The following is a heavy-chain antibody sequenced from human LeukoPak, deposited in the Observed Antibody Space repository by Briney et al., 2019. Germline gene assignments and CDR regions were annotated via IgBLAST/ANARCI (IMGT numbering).Heavy chain of an antibody. CDR3: ARLHSSSWDYYFDC. J-gene: IGHJ4*02. V-gene: IGHV4-61*01. D-gene: IGHD6-13*01. Sequence: PSETLSLTCTVSGGSVSSGSYYWSWIRQPPGKGLEWIGYIYYSGSTNYNPSLKSRVTISVDTSKNQFSLKLSSLTAADTAVYYCARLHSSSWDYYFDCWGQGTLVTVSS. CDR2: IYYSGST. CDR1: GGSVSSGSYY.